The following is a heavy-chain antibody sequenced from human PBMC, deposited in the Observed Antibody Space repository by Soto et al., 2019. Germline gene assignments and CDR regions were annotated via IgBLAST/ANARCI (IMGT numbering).Heavy chain of an antibody. CDR2: IYWDDDK. J-gene: IGHJ4*02. D-gene: IGHD3-22*01. CDR1: GFSLSSYGMC. CDR3: ARSFYDSSGYFLLFDY. V-gene: IGHV2-5*08. Sequence: SGPTLVNPTQTLTLTCTFSGFSLSSYGMCVSWIRQPPGEALEWLALIYWDDDKRYSPSLKTRLTITKDTSKNQVVLTMTNMDPVDTATYYCARSFYDSSGYFLLFDYWGQGTLVTVSS.